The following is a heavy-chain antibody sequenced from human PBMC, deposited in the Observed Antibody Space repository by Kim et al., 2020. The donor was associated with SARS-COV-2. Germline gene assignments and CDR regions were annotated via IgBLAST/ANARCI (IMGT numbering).Heavy chain of an antibody. CDR3: ARVSYGVITTRYYFDY. CDR2: IYYSGST. Sequence: SETLSLTCTVSGGSISSYYWSWIRQPPGKGLEWIGYIYYSGSTNYNPSLKSRVTISVDTSKNQFSLKLSSVTAADTAVYYCARVSYGVITTRYYFDYWGQGTLVTVSS. V-gene: IGHV4-59*13. J-gene: IGHJ4*02. CDR1: GGSISSYY. D-gene: IGHD3-22*01.